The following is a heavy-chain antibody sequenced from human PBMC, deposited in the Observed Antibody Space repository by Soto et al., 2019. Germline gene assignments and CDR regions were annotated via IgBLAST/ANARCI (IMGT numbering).Heavy chain of an antibody. CDR1: GGTFSSYA. Sequence: ASVKVSWKASGGTFSSYAISWVRQAPGQGLEWIGGIIPIFGTANYAQKFQGRVTITADESTSTAYMELSSLRSEDTAVYYCARDPPATRHGMDVWGQGTTVPVSS. CDR3: ARDPPATRHGMDV. CDR2: IIPIFGTA. V-gene: IGHV1-69*13. J-gene: IGHJ6*02.